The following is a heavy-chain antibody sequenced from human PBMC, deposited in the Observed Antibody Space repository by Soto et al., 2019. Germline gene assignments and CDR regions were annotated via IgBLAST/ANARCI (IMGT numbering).Heavy chain of an antibody. D-gene: IGHD3-3*01. CDR2: IYHSGST. J-gene: IGHJ6*02. Sequence: PSETLSLTCAVSGGSISSSNWWSWVRQPPGKGLEWIGEIYHSGSTNYNPSLKSRGTISVDKSKNQFSLKMSSVTAADTAVYYCARSIFGVVKVYYYYGMDVWGQGNTVT. CDR1: GGSISSSNW. V-gene: IGHV4-4*02. CDR3: ARSIFGVVKVYYYYGMDV.